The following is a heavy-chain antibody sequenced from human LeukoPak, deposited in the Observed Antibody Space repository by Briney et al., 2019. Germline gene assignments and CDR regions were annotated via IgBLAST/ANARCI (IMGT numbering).Heavy chain of an antibody. Sequence: ASVKVSCKASGYTFTGYYMHWVRQAPGQGLVWMGWINPNSGGTNYAQKFQGRVTMTRDTSISTAYIELSRLRSDDTAVYYCARAVAGTYRFDYWGQGTLVTVSS. CDR1: GYTFTGYY. CDR3: ARAVAGTYRFDY. CDR2: INPNSGGT. V-gene: IGHV1-2*02. D-gene: IGHD6-19*01. J-gene: IGHJ4*02.